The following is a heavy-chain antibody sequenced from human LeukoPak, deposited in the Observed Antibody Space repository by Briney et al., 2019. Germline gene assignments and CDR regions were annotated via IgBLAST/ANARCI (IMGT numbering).Heavy chain of an antibody. CDR1: GFTFSTYR. D-gene: IGHD3-22*01. CDR3: ARGSTYYDSSGHVPFDY. CDR2: ISSSSSTI. V-gene: IGHV3-48*01. J-gene: IGHJ4*02. Sequence: GGSLRLSCAASGFTFSTYRMNWVRQAPGKGLEWVSYISSSSSTIYYADSVKGRFTISRDNAKNSLYLQMNSLRAEDTAVYYCARGSTYYDSSGHVPFDYWGQGTLVTVSP.